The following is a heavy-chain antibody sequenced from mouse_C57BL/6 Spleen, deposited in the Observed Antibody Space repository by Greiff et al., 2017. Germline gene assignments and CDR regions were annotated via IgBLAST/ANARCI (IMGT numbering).Heavy chain of an antibody. CDR2: ISYDGSN. Sequence: EVQRVESGPGLVKPSQSLSLTCSVTGYSITSGYYWNWIRQFPGNKLEWMGYISYDGSNNYNPSLKNRISITRDTSKNQFFLKLNSVTTEDTATYYCARERTTGRYFDYWGQGTTLTVSS. V-gene: IGHV3-6*01. CDR3: ARERTTGRYFDY. J-gene: IGHJ2*01. CDR1: GYSITSGYY. D-gene: IGHD1-1*01.